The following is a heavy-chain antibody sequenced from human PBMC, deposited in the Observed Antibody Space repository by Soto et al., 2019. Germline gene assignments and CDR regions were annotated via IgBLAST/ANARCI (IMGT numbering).Heavy chain of an antibody. CDR3: ARAMVREVGDV. CDR2: IYYSGST. CDR1: GGSISSGDYY. J-gene: IGHJ6*02. Sequence: QVQLQESGPGLVKPSQSLSLTCTVSGGSISSGDYYWSWIRQPPGRGLEWIGYIYYSGSTYYNPFLKSRVTISVDTSKNQLSLKLSSVTAADTALYYCARAMVREVGDVWGQGTTVTVSS. V-gene: IGHV4-30-4*01. D-gene: IGHD3-10*01.